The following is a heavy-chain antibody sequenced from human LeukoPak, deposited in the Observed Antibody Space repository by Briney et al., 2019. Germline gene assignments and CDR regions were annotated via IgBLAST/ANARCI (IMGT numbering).Heavy chain of an antibody. D-gene: IGHD3-22*01. CDR3: ARGPFYYYDSSGYYPIH. CDR2: INTNTGNP. J-gene: IGHJ4*02. V-gene: IGHV7-4-1*02. CDR1: AYTLTSYA. Sequence: ASVKVSCKASAYTLTSYAMHWVRQAPGQGLEWMGWINTNTGNPAYAQGFTGRFLFFLDTSVTTAYPQISSLKAEDTAVYYCARGPFYYYDSSGYYPIHWGQGTLVTVSS.